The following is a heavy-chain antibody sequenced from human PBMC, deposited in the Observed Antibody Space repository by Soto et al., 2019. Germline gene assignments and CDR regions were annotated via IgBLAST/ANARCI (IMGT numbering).Heavy chain of an antibody. Sequence: GGSLRVSCAASGFTLSNYWMHWVRQAPGKGLVWVSRINSDGRSTSYADSVKGRFTISRDNAKNTLYLQMNSLRAEDTALYYCAKTNDKLYYYHRSGYALRGQRSLVIVAS. D-gene: IGHD3-22*01. CDR1: GFTLSNYW. CDR3: AKTNDKLYYYHRSGYAL. CDR2: INSDGRST. V-gene: IGHV3-74*01. J-gene: IGHJ1*01.